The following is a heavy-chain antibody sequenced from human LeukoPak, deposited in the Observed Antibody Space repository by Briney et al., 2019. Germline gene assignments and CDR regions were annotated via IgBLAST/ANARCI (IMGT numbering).Heavy chain of an antibody. CDR2: ISAYNGNT. V-gene: IGHV1-18*01. J-gene: IGHJ4*02. Sequence: ASVKVSCKASGYTFTSYGISWVRQAPGQGLEWMGWISAYNGNTNYAQKLQGRVTMTTDTSTSTAYMELRSLRSGDTAVYYCARDPLGSWYPSIFDYWGQGTLVTVSS. CDR1: GYTFTSYG. D-gene: IGHD6-13*01. CDR3: ARDPLGSWYPSIFDY.